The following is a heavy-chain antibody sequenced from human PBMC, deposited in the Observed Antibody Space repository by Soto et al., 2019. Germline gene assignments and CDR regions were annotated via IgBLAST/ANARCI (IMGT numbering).Heavy chain of an antibody. J-gene: IGHJ4*02. CDR2: IIPIFGTA. V-gene: IGHV1-69*01. D-gene: IGHD3-22*01. CDR1: GGTFSSYA. Sequence: QVQLVQSGAEVKKPGSSVKVSCKASGGTFSSYAISWVRQAPGQGLEWMGGIIPIFGTANYAQKFQGRVTITADESTSTAYMELSSLRSEDTAVYYCAKSVAGRIHYYDSSGYYYGGFDYWGQGTLVTVSS. CDR3: AKSVAGRIHYYDSSGYYYGGFDY.